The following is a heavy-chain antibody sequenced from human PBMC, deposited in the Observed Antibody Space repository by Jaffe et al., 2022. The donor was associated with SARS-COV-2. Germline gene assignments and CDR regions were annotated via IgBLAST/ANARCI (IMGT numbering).Heavy chain of an antibody. J-gene: IGHJ3*02. CDR3: ASRGTGHGDHAFDI. CDR2: TSASGGTT. V-gene: IGHV3-23*01. D-gene: IGHD3-16*01. CDR1: GFTFSSCA. Sequence: EVLLLESGGGLVQPGGSLRLSCAASGFTFSSCAMNWVRQAPGKGLEWVSETSASGGTTYFVDSVKGRFTISRDNSKNTLYLQMNSLRGEDTAVYYCASRGTGHGDHAFDIWGQGTMVTVSS.